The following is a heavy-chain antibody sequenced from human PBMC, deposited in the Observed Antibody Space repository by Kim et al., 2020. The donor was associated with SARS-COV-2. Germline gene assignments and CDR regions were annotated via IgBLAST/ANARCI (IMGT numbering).Heavy chain of an antibody. D-gene: IGHD4-17*01. V-gene: IGHV3-66*01. Sequence: RGSLRLSCAASGFTVSSNYMSWVRQAPGKGLEWVSVIYSGGSTYYADSVKGRFTISRDNSKNTLYLQMNSLRAEDTAVYYCASTTVTGTSDYWGQGTLVTVSS. CDR3: ASTTVTGTSDY. J-gene: IGHJ4*02. CDR2: IYSGGST. CDR1: GFTVSSNY.